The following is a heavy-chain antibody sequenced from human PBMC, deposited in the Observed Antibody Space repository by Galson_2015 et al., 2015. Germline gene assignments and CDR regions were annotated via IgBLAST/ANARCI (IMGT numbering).Heavy chain of an antibody. CDR1: GFTFSSYS. Sequence: SLRLSCAASGFTFSSYSMNWVRQAPGKGLEWVSSISSSSSYIYYADSVKGRFTISRDNAKNSLYLQMNSLRAEDTAVYYCATRDGYNSGVFDYWGQGTLVTVSS. D-gene: IGHD5-24*01. CDR2: ISSSSSYI. CDR3: ATRDGYNSGVFDY. V-gene: IGHV3-21*01. J-gene: IGHJ4*02.